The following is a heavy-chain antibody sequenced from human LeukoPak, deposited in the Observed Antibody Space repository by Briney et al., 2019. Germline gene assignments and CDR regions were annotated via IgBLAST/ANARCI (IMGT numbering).Heavy chain of an antibody. D-gene: IGHD3-3*01. CDR1: GGSFSGYY. J-gene: IGHJ4*02. V-gene: IGHV4-34*01. Sequence: PSETLSLTCAVYGGSFSGYYWSWIRQPPGKGLEWIGEINHSGSTNYNPFLKSRVTISVDTSKNQFSLKLSSVTAADTAVYYCARIPYDFWSGYYPNAIDYWGQGTLVTVSS. CDR2: INHSGST. CDR3: ARIPYDFWSGYYPNAIDY.